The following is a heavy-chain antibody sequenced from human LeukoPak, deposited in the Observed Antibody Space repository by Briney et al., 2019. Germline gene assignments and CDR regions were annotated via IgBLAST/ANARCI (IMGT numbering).Heavy chain of an antibody. CDR3: ARSYGDYEDY. V-gene: IGHV4-59*01. J-gene: IGHJ4*02. D-gene: IGHD4-17*01. CDR2: IYYSGST. CDR1: GGSISSYY. Sequence: SQTLSLTCTVSGGSISSYYWSWIRQPPGKGLEWIGYIYYSGSTNYNPSLKSRVTISVDTSKNQFSLKLSSVTAADTAVYYCARSYGDYEDYWGRGTLVTVSS.